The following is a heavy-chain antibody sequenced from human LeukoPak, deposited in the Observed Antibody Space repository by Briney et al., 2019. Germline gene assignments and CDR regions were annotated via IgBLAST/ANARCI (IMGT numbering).Heavy chain of an antibody. V-gene: IGHV3-74*01. CDR2: INSDGSTT. Sequence: GGSLRLSCAASGFTFTNYWMYWVRQAPGKGLVWVSRINSDGSTTSYADSVKGRFTISRDNAKDTLYLQMNSLRAEDTAVYYCARVGSTRYYYDSSGYYFDYWGQGTLVTVSS. CDR3: ARVGSTRYYYDSSGYYFDY. CDR1: GFTFTNYW. J-gene: IGHJ4*02. D-gene: IGHD3-22*01.